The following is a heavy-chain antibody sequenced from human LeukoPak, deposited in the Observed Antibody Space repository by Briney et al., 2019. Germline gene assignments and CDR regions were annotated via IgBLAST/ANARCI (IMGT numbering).Heavy chain of an antibody. CDR1: GFTFDDYG. V-gene: IGHV4-59*01. CDR3: ASSYTYYYGSGSSFDY. D-gene: IGHD3-10*01. CDR2: IYYSGST. J-gene: IGHJ4*02. Sequence: PGGSLRLSCAASGFTFDDYGMSWIRQPPGKGLEWIGYIYYSGSTNYNPSLKSRVTISVDTSKNQFSLKLSSVTAADTAVYYCASSYTYYYGSGSSFDYWGQGTLVTVSS.